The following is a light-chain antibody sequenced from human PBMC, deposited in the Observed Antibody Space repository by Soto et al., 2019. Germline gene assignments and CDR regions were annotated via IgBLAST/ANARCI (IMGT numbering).Light chain of an antibody. CDR3: QQYNNWPWT. CDR1: QSVSTN. CDR2: AAS. V-gene: IGKV3-15*01. Sequence: EIVMTQSPATLSVSPGERATLSCRASQSVSTNLAWYQQKPGQPPRLLIYAASTRATGIPVRFSGSGSGTEFTLTISSLQSEDFAVYYCQQYNNWPWTFGQGTKVEIK. J-gene: IGKJ1*01.